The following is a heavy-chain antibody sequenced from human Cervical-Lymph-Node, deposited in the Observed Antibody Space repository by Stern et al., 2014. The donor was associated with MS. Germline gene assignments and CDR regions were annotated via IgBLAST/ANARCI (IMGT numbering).Heavy chain of an antibody. J-gene: IGHJ4*02. V-gene: IGHV1-3*01. CDR1: GYTFTSYA. D-gene: IGHD2-2*01. Sequence: QVQLVQSGAEVKKPGASVKVSCKASGYTFTSYAMHWVRQAPGQRLEWMGWINAGNGNTKYSKKFQGRVTITRDTSASTAYMELSSLRSEDTAVYYCSRGTNYAPDYWGQGTLVTVSS. CDR3: SRGTNYAPDY. CDR2: INAGNGNT.